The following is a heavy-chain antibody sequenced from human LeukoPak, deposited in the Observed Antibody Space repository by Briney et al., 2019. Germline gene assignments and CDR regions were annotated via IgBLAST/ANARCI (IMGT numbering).Heavy chain of an antibody. D-gene: IGHD3-3*01. V-gene: IGHV3-66*01. Sequence: PGGSLRLSCAASGFSVNTNYMTWVRQAPGKGLEWVSVLYSGGGAYYADSVKDRFTISRDYSQNTLLLQMNSLRAEDTAVYYCARGGITGSTDYDFWSGYALVYFDYWGQGTLVTVSS. CDR3: ARGGITGSTDYDFWSGYALVYFDY. CDR2: LYSGGGA. J-gene: IGHJ4*02. CDR1: GFSVNTNY.